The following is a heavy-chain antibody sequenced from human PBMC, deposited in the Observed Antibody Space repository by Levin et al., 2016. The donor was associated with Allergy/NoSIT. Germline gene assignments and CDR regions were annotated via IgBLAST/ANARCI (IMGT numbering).Heavy chain of an antibody. Sequence: VRQAPGKGLEWVSYISSSSTIYYADSVKGRFTISRDNAKNSLYLQMNSLRAEDTAVYYCATKAIYSNYVRRSDDYWGQGTLVTVSS. V-gene: IGHV3-69-1*01. CDR3: ATKAIYSNYVRRSDDY. CDR2: ISSSSTI. D-gene: IGHD4-11*01. J-gene: IGHJ4*02.